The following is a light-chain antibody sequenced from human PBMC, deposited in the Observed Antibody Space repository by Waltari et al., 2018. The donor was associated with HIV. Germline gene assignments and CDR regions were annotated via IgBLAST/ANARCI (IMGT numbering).Light chain of an antibody. CDR3: SSYTTSSTWV. Sequence: QSALTQPASVSGSPGQSLTNSCTGTSSNHGGSKSGSWYQQQPGKPPKLMISGESNGPSGFSNRFSGSQSGNTASLTISGPQAEDEADYYCSSYTTSSTWVFGGGTKLTVL. V-gene: IGLV2-14*01. CDR2: GES. CDR1: SSNHGGSKS. J-gene: IGLJ3*02.